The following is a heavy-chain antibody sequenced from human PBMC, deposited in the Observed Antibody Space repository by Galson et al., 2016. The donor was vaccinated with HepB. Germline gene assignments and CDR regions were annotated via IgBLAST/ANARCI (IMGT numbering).Heavy chain of an antibody. V-gene: IGHV3-74*01. Sequence: SLRLSCAASGFVFTDYWMYWVRQVPGQGLVWVSRINTDGSNTRYADSVKGRFTISRDNTKSTLYLEMNSLRAEDTAVYYCGRASYCGRGCYYHFDSWGQGTLVTVSS. CDR3: GRASYCGRGCYYHFDS. J-gene: IGHJ4*02. D-gene: IGHD2-21*02. CDR2: INTDGSNT. CDR1: GFVFTDYW.